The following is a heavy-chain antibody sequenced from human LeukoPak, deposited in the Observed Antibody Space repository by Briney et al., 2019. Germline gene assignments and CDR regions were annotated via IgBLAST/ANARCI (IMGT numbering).Heavy chain of an antibody. J-gene: IGHJ1*01. CDR3: AVRGVTTVAEYFQH. Sequence: ASVKVSCKASGYTFTSYGISWVRQAPGQGLEWMGWINPNSGGTNYAQKFQGRVTMTRDTSISTAYMELSRLRSDDTAVYYCAVRGVTTVAEYFQHWGQGTLVTVSS. CDR2: INPNSGGT. V-gene: IGHV1-2*02. D-gene: IGHD4-17*01. CDR1: GYTFTSYG.